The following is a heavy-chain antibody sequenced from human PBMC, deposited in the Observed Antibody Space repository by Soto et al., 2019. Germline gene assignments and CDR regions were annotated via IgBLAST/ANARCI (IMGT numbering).Heavy chain of an antibody. Sequence: EVQLVESGGGLVKPGGSLRLSCAASGFTFSSYSMNWVRQAPGKGLGWVSSISSSSRYIYYAASVKGRFTISRDKAKNSLYLQMNGLRAEDTAVYYCASHPRDSSGYWYYFDYWGQGTLVTVSS. J-gene: IGHJ4*02. CDR2: ISSSSRYI. D-gene: IGHD3-22*01. CDR1: GFTFSSYS. V-gene: IGHV3-21*01. CDR3: ASHPRDSSGYWYYFDY.